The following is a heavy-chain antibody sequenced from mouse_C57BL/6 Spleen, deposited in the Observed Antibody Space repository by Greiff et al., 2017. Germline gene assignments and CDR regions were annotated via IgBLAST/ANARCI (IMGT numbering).Heavy chain of an antibody. CDR1: GFTFSSYG. CDR3: ARENYAPFGY. J-gene: IGHJ3*01. V-gene: IGHV5-6*01. CDR2: ISSGGSYT. Sequence: EVKLVESGGDLVKPGGSLKLSCAASGFTFSSYGMSWVRQTPDKRLEWVATISSGGSYTYYPDSVKGRFTISRDNATNTLYLQMSSLKSEDTAVYYCARENYAPFGYWGQGTLVTVSA. D-gene: IGHD1-1*02.